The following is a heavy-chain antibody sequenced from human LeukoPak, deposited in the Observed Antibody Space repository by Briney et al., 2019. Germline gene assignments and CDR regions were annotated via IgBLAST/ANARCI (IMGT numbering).Heavy chain of an antibody. CDR2: MNPKTGGT. D-gene: IGHD3-16*01. V-gene: IGHV1-2*02. J-gene: IGHJ6*03. CDR1: GYIFTGQY. Sequence: ASVKVSCKASGYIFTGQYMHWVRQAPGQGPEWMGWMNPKTGGTTYARKFRGRVTMTRDTSLTTAYMELTRLTSVDTAVYYCARKAPGGGGSFMDVWGKGTTVSVSS. CDR3: ARKAPGGGGSFMDV.